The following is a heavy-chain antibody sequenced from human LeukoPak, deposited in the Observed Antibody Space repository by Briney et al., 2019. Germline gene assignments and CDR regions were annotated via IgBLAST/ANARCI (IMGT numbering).Heavy chain of an antibody. CDR3: ARVNSHKGDCYPG. CDR1: GFTFSSYW. D-gene: IGHD2-21*02. J-gene: IGHJ4*02. Sequence: PGGSLRLSXAASGFTFSSYWMHWVRQAPGKGLVWVSRINSDGSSTSYADSVKGRFTISRDSAKNTLYLQMNSLRAEDTAVYYCARVNSHKGDCYPGWGQGTLVTVSS. CDR2: INSDGSST. V-gene: IGHV3-74*01.